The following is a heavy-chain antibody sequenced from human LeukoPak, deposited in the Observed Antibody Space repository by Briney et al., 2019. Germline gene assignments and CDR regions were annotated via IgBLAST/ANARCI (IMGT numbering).Heavy chain of an antibody. CDR3: ARDHNYAFDN. D-gene: IGHD5-24*01. CDR2: IGIDSGNT. J-gene: IGHJ4*02. Sequence: GGSLRLSCVASGFIFRDYSMNWVRQAPGKGLEWISYIGIDSGNTKYADSVKGRFTISGDNAKNSLYLQMNSLRVEDRAVYYCARDHNYAFDNWGQGTLVTVSS. CDR1: GFIFRDYS. V-gene: IGHV3-48*04.